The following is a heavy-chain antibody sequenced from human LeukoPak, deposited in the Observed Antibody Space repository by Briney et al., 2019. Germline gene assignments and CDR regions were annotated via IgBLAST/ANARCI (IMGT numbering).Heavy chain of an antibody. J-gene: IGHJ3*02. Sequence: GGSLRLSCEASGFLFSSYWMHWVRQTPEKGLVWVSRINGDGSTIDYADSAKGRFTISRDNAKNSLYLQMNSLRAEDTAVYYCARNMVRGYEDAFDIWGQGTMVTVSS. V-gene: IGHV3-74*01. CDR3: ARNMVRGYEDAFDI. CDR1: GFLFSSYW. D-gene: IGHD3-10*01. CDR2: INGDGSTI.